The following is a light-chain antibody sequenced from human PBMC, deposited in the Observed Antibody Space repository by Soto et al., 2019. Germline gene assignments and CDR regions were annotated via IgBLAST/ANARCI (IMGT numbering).Light chain of an antibody. Sequence: EIVMTQSPATLSVSPGERATLSCRASQSVGTHLAWYQQKPGQAPRLLLYGASTRATGIPARFSGSRFGTEFTLTISSLQSEDFAVYCCQQYNNWPRTFGQGTKVEIK. CDR2: GAS. CDR3: QQYNNWPRT. V-gene: IGKV3-15*01. CDR1: QSVGTH. J-gene: IGKJ1*01.